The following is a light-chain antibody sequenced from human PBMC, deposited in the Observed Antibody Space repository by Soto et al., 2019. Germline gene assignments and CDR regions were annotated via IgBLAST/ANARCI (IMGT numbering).Light chain of an antibody. V-gene: IGLV2-14*01. J-gene: IGLJ2*01. CDR1: SSDVGGYNY. CDR2: EVT. CDR3: SSYTTTYTVV. Sequence: QSVLTQPASVSGSPGQSITISCTGTSSDVGGYNYVSWYQQHPGKAPKLMISEVTKRPSGVSNRFSGSKSGNTASLTISGLQAEDEADYYCSSYTTTYTVVFGGGTKLTVL.